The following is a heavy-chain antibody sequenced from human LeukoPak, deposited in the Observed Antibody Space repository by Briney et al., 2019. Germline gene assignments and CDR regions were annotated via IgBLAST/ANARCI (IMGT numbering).Heavy chain of an antibody. D-gene: IGHD3-22*01. CDR1: GFTFDDYA. Sequence: GGSLRLSCAASGFTFDDYAMHWVRQAPGKGLEWVSGISWNSGSIGYADSVKGRFTISRDNAKNSLYLQMNSLRAEDTASYYCAKDIGYYDSSGYSALDYWGQGTLVTVSS. CDR3: AKDIGYYDSSGYSALDY. J-gene: IGHJ4*02. CDR2: ISWNSGSI. V-gene: IGHV3-9*01.